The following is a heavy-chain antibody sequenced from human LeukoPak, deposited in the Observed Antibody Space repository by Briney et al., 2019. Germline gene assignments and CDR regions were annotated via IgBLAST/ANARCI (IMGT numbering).Heavy chain of an antibody. D-gene: IGHD1-20*01. CDR1: GVSISSYY. V-gene: IGHV4-59*01. CDR2: IYYSGST. J-gene: IGHJ5*02. Sequence: SETLSLTCTVSGVSISSYYWSWIRQPPGKGLEWIGYIYYSGSTNYNPSLKSRVTISVDTSKNQFSLKLSSVTAADTAVYYCARGANWNAPLNWFDPWGQGTLVTVSS. CDR3: ARGANWNAPLNWFDP.